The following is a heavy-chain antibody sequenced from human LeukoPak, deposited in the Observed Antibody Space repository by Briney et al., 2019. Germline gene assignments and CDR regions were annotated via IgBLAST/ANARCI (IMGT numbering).Heavy chain of an antibody. CDR3: ARSVEGYCSGASCYYYYYYMDV. D-gene: IGHD2-15*01. V-gene: IGHV4-34*01. CDR2: INHSGST. CDR1: GGSFSGYY. J-gene: IGHJ6*03. Sequence: SETLSLTCAVYGGSFSGYYWSWIHQPPGKGLEWIGEINHSGSTNYNPSLKSRVTISVDTSKNQFSLKLSSVTAADTAVYYCARSVEGYCSGASCYYYYYYMDVWGKGTTVTVSS.